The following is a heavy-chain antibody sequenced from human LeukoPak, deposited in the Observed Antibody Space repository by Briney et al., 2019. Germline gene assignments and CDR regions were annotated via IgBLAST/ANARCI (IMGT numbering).Heavy chain of an antibody. CDR1: GGSFSGYY. J-gene: IGHJ3*02. D-gene: IGHD1-26*01. CDR2: VYYTGIT. Sequence: PSETLSLTCAVYGGSFSGYYWSWIRQPPGKGLEWIGSVYYTGITYYNPSLKGRVTISVDTSKNQFSLNLSSVTAADTAVYFCARSSGNYKGDAFDIWGQGTMVTVSS. V-gene: IGHV4-34*11. CDR3: ARSSGNYKGDAFDI.